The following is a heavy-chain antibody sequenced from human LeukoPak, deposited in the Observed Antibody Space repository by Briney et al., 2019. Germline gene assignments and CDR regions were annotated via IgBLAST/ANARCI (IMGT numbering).Heavy chain of an antibody. CDR3: AGTYYYDSSGYYYVGYYFDY. J-gene: IGHJ4*02. V-gene: IGHV1-69*05. D-gene: IGHD3-22*01. CDR1: GGTFSSYA. CDR2: IIPIFGTA. Sequence: SVKVSCKASGGTFSSYAISWVRQAPGQGLEWMGRIIPIFGTANYAQKFQGRVTITTDESTSTAYTELSSLRSEDTAVYYCAGTYYYDSSGYYYVGYYFDYWGQGTLVTVSS.